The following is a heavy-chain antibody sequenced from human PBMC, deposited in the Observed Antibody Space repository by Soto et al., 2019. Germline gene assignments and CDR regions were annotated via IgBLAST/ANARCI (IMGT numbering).Heavy chain of an antibody. J-gene: IGHJ4*02. CDR3: AKDHWGSY. CDR2: ISGSGGGT. V-gene: IGHV3-23*01. CDR1: GFTFSTYA. Sequence: GSLRLSCVAXGFTFSTYAMSWVRQAPGKGLEWVSAISGSGGGTYYAESVKGRFTISRDNSKNTLYLQMNSLRAEDTALYYCAKDHWGSYSGQGTLVTVSS. D-gene: IGHD3-16*01.